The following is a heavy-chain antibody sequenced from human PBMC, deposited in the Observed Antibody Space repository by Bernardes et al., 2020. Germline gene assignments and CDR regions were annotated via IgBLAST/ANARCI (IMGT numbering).Heavy chain of an antibody. CDR2: INHSGST. Sequence: SETLSLTCAVYGGSFSGYYWSWTRQPPGKGLEWIGEINHSGSTNYNPSLKSRVTIPVDTSKNQFSLKLSSVTAADTAVYYCARSIYDFWSGYYPRWFDPWGQGTLVTVSS. CDR3: ARSIYDFWSGYYPRWFDP. V-gene: IGHV4-34*01. J-gene: IGHJ5*02. D-gene: IGHD3-3*01. CDR1: GGSFSGYY.